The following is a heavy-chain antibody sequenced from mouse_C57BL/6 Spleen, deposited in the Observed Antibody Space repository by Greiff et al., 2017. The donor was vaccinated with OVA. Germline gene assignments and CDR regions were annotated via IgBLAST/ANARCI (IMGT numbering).Heavy chain of an antibody. V-gene: IGHV1-42*01. Sequence: DVKLQESGPELVKPGASVKISCKASGYSFTGYYMNWVKQSPEKSLEWIGEINPSTGGTTYNQKFKAKATLTVDKSSSTAYMQLKSLTSEDSAVYYCARSSGYYYAMDYWGQGTSVTVSS. CDR3: ARSSGYYYAMDY. J-gene: IGHJ4*01. CDR2: INPSTGGT. D-gene: IGHD3-2*02. CDR1: GYSFTGYY.